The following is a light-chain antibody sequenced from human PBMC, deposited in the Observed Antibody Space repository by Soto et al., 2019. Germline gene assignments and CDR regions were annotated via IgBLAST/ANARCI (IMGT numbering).Light chain of an antibody. V-gene: IGKV1-33*01. CDR2: AAS. Sequence: SSVSANDADSLTITCRVTQDIDQYLKWYQHRTGEAPKLLIYAASYWETGVPARFSGSGSGTDFSFTITSMQQADSATYYCYQYDTLPPITFGQGTRPEIK. CDR3: YQYDTLPPIT. J-gene: IGKJ5*01. CDR1: QDIDQY.